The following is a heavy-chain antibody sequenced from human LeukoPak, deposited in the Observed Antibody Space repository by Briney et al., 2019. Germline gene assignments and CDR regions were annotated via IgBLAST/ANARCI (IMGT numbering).Heavy chain of an antibody. D-gene: IGHD4-11*01. CDR3: AKTTITPPYYMDV. V-gene: IGHV3-30*02. Sequence: PGGSLRLSCVASGLTFSSCGMHWVRQAPGKGLEWVAFIRHDESNKYYADSVKGRFTISRDNAQNSLYLQMNSLRAGDTAVYYCAKTTITPPYYMDVWGKGTTVTVSS. CDR2: IRHDESNK. CDR1: GLTFSSCG. J-gene: IGHJ6*03.